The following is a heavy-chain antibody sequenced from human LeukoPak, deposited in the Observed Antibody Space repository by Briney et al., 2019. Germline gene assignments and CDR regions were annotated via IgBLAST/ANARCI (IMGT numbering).Heavy chain of an antibody. J-gene: IGHJ4*02. D-gene: IGHD2-2*01. CDR1: GFTFSDSA. Sequence: PGGSLKLSCAASGFTFSDSAVHWARQASGKGLEWVGRIRSKANSYATAYAASVKGRFTISRDDPKNTAYLQMNSLKTEDTAVYYCTGCSRTRCSLDSIDFWCQGILVTVSS. CDR2: IRSKANSYAT. V-gene: IGHV3-73*01. CDR3: TGCSRTRCSLDSIDF.